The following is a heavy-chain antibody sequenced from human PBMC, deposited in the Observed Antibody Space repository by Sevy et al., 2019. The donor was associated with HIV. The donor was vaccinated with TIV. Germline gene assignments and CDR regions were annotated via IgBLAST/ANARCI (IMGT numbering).Heavy chain of an antibody. Sequence: GGSLRLSCATSGFTFSTYNMNWVRQAPGKGLEWVSSISSGSGFIFYEDSVKGRFTISRDNTKNSLELQMKSLGAEDAAVYYCAREKTILEGRYGMDVWGQGTTVTVSS. V-gene: IGHV3-21*01. D-gene: IGHD3-3*01. CDR3: AREKTILEGRYGMDV. CDR1: GFTFSTYN. J-gene: IGHJ6*02. CDR2: ISSGSGFI.